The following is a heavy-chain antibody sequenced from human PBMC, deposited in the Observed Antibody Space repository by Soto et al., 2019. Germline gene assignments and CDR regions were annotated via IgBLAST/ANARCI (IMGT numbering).Heavy chain of an antibody. J-gene: IGHJ4*02. Sequence: GESLKISCKASGYRFTSSWIGWVHQMPGKGLEWMGIIYPGDSDTRYRPSFQGQVTISADKSSSTAYLQWNSLQASDTAMYYCARLPGIVAPGTVFLDNWGQGTMVTVSS. V-gene: IGHV5-51*07. CDR1: GYRFTSSW. CDR3: ARLPGIVAPGTVFLDN. D-gene: IGHD1-1*01. CDR2: IYPGDSDT.